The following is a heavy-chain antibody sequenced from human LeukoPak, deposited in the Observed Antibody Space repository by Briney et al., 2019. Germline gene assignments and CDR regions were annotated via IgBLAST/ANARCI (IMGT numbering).Heavy chain of an antibody. CDR2: IYYSGST. CDR3: ARALAPTVPLYYYYYMDV. Sequence: PSETLSLTCTVSGGSVSSGGYFWSWIRQHPGKGLEWIGYIYYSGSTYYNPSLKSRVTISVDTSKNQFSLKLSSVTAADTAVYYCARALAPTVPLYYYYYMDVWGKGTTVTVSS. CDR1: GGSVSSGGYF. J-gene: IGHJ6*03. D-gene: IGHD4-11*01. V-gene: IGHV4-31*03.